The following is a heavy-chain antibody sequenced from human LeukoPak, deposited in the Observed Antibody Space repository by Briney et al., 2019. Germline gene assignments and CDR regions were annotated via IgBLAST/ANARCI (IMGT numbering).Heavy chain of an antibody. V-gene: IGHV3-30*18. CDR3: AKDQTLYSSSWLFPSDY. D-gene: IGHD6-13*01. CDR2: ISYDGSNK. J-gene: IGHJ4*02. CDR1: GFTFSSYG. Sequence: GSLRLSCAASGFTFSSYGMHWVRQAPGKGLEWVAVISYDGSNKYYADSVKGRFTISRDNSKNTLYLQMNSLRAEDTAVYYCAKDQTLYSSSWLFPSDYWGQGTLVTVSS.